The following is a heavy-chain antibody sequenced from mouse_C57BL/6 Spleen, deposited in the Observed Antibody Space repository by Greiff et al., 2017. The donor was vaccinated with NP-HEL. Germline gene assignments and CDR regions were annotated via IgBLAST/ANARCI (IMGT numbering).Heavy chain of an antibody. J-gene: IGHJ1*03. CDR2: IDPSDSET. CDR3: ARQLDEWYFDV. V-gene: IGHV1-52*01. D-gene: IGHD4-1*02. Sequence: QVQLLQPGAELVRPGSSVKLSCTASGYTFTSYWMHWVKQRPIQGLEWIGNIDPSDSETHYNQKFKDKATLTVDKSSSTAYMQLSSLTSEDSAVYYCARQLDEWYFDVWGTGTTVTVSS. CDR1: GYTFTSYW.